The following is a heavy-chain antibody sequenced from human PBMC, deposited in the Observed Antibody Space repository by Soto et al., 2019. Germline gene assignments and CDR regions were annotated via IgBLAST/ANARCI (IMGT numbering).Heavy chain of an antibody. J-gene: IGHJ6*03. V-gene: IGHV4-59*01. CDR2: VYYSGNT. CDR1: GGSISPYY. D-gene: IGHD6-13*01. CDR3: ARKGAAASYAHFYMDV. Sequence: QVQLQESGPGLVKPSETLSLTCTVSGGSISPYYWSWIRQPPGKGLEWIGYVYYSGNTNYNPSLKMRATRSVDTSKNRFSLNLTSATAADTAVYYCARKGAAASYAHFYMDVWGRGTAVTVSS.